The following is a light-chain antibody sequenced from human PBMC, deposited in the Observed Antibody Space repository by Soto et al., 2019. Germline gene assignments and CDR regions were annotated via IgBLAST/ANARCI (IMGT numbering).Light chain of an antibody. V-gene: IGKV3-15*01. CDR2: SAS. J-gene: IGKJ3*01. Sequence: EIVMTQSPATLSVFPGERATLSCRASESISNSLAGYRQKAGQAPRLLIYSASTRLAGIPARFSGSGSGTEFTLTIGSLESEEFAVYYCQPHNQGPPVFTFGPGTKGDIK. CDR1: ESISNS. CDR3: QPHNQGPPVFT.